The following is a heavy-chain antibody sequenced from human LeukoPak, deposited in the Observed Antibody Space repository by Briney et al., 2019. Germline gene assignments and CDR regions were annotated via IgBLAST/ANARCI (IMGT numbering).Heavy chain of an antibody. CDR3: ARALMVRGVTHQGYYYYYYMDV. D-gene: IGHD3-10*01. J-gene: IGHJ6*03. CDR2: IRYDGSNK. Sequence: PGGSLRLSCAASGFTFSSYGMHWVRQAPGKGLEGVAFIRYDGSNKYYADSVKGRFTISRDNSKNTLYMQMNSLRAEDTAVYYCARALMVRGVTHQGYYYYYYMDVWGKGTTVTVSS. CDR1: GFTFSSYG. V-gene: IGHV3-30*02.